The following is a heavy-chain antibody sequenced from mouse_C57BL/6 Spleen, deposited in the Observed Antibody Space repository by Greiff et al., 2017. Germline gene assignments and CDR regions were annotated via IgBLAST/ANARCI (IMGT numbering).Heavy chain of an antibody. J-gene: IGHJ4*01. Sequence: DVMLVESGGGLVQPKGSLKLSCAASGFSFNTYAMNWVRQAPGKGLEWVARIRSKSNNYATYYADSVKDRFTISRDDSESMLYLQMNNLKTEDTAMYYCVRHPPITGKDYAMDYWGQGTSVTVSS. CDR1: GFSFNTYA. V-gene: IGHV10-1*01. CDR2: IRSKSNNYAT. CDR3: VRHPPITGKDYAMDY. D-gene: IGHD4-1*01.